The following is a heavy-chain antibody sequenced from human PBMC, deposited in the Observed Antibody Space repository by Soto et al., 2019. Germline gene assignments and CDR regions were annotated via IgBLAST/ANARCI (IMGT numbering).Heavy chain of an antibody. CDR2: INHSGST. Sequence: PSETLSLTCAVYGGSFSGYYWSWIRQPPGKGLEWIGEINHSGSTNYNPSLKSRVTISGDTSMNQFSLELSSVTAADTAVYYWASSYGRGWPLYCCYGMDVWGQGTTVTVSS. V-gene: IGHV4-34*01. CDR1: GGSFSGYY. D-gene: IGHD6-25*01. J-gene: IGHJ6*02. CDR3: ASSYGRGWPLYCCYGMDV.